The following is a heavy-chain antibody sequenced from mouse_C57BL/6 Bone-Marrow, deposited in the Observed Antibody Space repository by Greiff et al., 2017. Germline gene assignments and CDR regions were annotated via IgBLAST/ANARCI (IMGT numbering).Heavy chain of an antibody. D-gene: IGHD2-2*01. J-gene: IGHJ2*01. CDR1: GYTFTSYT. CDR2: INPSSGYT. V-gene: IGHV1-4*01. Sequence: QVQLQQSGAELARPGASVKMSCKASGYTFTSYTMHWVKQRPGQGLEWIGYINPSSGYTKYNQKFKDKATLTADKSSSTAYMQLSSLTSEDSAVYYWASSTMVTTYYLDYWGQGTTLTVSS. CDR3: ASSTMVTTYYLDY.